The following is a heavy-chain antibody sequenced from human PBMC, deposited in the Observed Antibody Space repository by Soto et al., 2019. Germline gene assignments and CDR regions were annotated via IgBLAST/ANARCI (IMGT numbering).Heavy chain of an antibody. Sequence: EVQLVESGGGLVQPGGSLRLSCAASGFTVSSNYMSWVRQAPGQGLEWVSVIYSGGSTYYADSVKGRFTISRDNSKNTLYLQMNSLRAEDTAVYYCAAGAVYYYYYYMDVWGKGTTVTVSS. CDR3: AAGAVYYYYYYMDV. D-gene: IGHD3-10*01. CDR1: GFTVSSNY. V-gene: IGHV3-66*01. J-gene: IGHJ6*03. CDR2: IYSGGST.